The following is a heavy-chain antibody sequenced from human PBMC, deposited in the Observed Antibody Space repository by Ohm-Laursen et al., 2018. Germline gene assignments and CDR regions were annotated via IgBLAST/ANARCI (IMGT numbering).Heavy chain of an antibody. Sequence: SLRLSCAAIEFTFSSYGMHWVRQAPGKGLEWVAVISYDGSNKYYADSVKGRFTISRDNSKNTLYLQMNSLRAEDTAVYYCARDPPEDSSWYADYWGQGTLVTVSP. CDR3: ARDPPEDSSWYADY. V-gene: IGHV3-30*03. CDR1: EFTFSSYG. CDR2: ISYDGSNK. J-gene: IGHJ4*02. D-gene: IGHD6-13*01.